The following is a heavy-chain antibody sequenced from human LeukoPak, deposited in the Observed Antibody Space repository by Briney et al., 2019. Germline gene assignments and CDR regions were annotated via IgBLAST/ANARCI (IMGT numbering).Heavy chain of an antibody. J-gene: IGHJ4*02. V-gene: IGHV4-59*01. Sequence: SETLSLTCTVSGGSISSYYWSWIRQPPGKGLEWIGYIYYSGSTNYNPSLKSRVTISVDTSKNQFSLKLSSVTAADTAVYYCARQRGTRTRGGYYFDYWGQGTLVTVSS. D-gene: IGHD3-16*01. CDR3: ARQRGTRTRGGYYFDY. CDR2: IYYSGST. CDR1: GGSISSYY.